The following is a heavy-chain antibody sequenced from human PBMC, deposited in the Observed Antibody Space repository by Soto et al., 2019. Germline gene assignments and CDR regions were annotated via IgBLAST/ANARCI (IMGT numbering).Heavy chain of an antibody. CDR1: GFTFRTYT. Sequence: EVQLVESGGGLVKPGGSLRLSCVASGFTFRTYTMNWVRQAPGKGLEWVSGIRGFCPYTFYAESVKGRFTISRDNAKNSLYLQMNSLGVEDTAVYYCARDRGYDAHDYYYNAMDVWGQGTTVTVSS. V-gene: IGHV3-21*01. J-gene: IGHJ6*02. CDR3: ARDRGYDAHDYYYNAMDV. CDR2: IRGFCPYT. D-gene: IGHD2-15*01.